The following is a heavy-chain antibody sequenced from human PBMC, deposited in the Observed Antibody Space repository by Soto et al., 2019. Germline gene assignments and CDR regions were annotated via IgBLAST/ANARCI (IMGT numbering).Heavy chain of an antibody. Sequence: PSETLSLTCTFSCGSIISGDYYWICIRQPPGKGLEWIGYIYYSGSTYYNPSLKSRVTISVATSKNQFSLKLSSVTAADTAVYYCARDPMTTVPTGGVGGFDYWGQGTLVTVSS. CDR3: ARDPMTTVPTGGVGGFDY. D-gene: IGHD4-17*01. CDR1: CGSIISGDYY. J-gene: IGHJ4*02. CDR2: IYYSGST. V-gene: IGHV4-30-4*01.